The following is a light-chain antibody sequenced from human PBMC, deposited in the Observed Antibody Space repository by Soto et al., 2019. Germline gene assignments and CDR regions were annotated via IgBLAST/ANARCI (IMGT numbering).Light chain of an antibody. CDR1: SSDVGAYNY. CDR3: TSYAGGNNV. Sequence: QSALTQPPSASGSPGQSVTISCTGTSSDVGAYNYVSWYQQYPGKVPKLMVYEVNKRPSGVPDRFSGSKSGNTASLIVSGLQAEDKADYYCTSYAGGNNVFGTGTKLTVL. J-gene: IGLJ1*01. V-gene: IGLV2-8*01. CDR2: EVN.